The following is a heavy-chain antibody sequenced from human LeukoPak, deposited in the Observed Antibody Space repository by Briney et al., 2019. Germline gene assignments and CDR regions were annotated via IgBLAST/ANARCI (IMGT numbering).Heavy chain of an antibody. CDR3: ARSPVLHCSGGSCYYMDV. CDR1: GYTFTSYG. V-gene: IGHV1-18*01. Sequence: ASVKVSCKASGYTFTSYGISWVRQAPGQGLEWMGWISAYNGNTNYAQKLQGRVTMTTDTSTSTAYMELSSLRSEDTAVYYCARSPVLHCSGGSCYYMDVWGKGTTVTVSS. CDR2: ISAYNGNT. J-gene: IGHJ6*03. D-gene: IGHD2-15*01.